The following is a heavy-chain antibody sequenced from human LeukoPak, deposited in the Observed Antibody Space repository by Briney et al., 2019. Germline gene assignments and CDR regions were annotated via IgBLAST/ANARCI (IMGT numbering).Heavy chain of an antibody. V-gene: IGHV3-33*01. D-gene: IGHD6-13*01. J-gene: IGHJ4*02. CDR2: IWYDGSNK. CDR3: ARDLRNRQQLVQLDY. Sequence: PGRSLRLSCAASGFTFSSYGMHWVRQAPGKGLEWVAVIWYDGSNKYYADSVKGRFTISRDNSKNTLYLQMNSLRAEDTAVYYCARDLRNRQQLVQLDYWGQGTLVTVSS. CDR1: GFTFSSYG.